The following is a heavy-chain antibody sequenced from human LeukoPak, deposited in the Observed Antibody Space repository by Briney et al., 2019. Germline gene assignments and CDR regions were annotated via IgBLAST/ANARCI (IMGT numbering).Heavy chain of an antibody. CDR1: GDTFTDHY. V-gene: IGHV1-2*02. J-gene: IGHJ4*02. CDR3: ARLGDRGYYGSGSYSPPDY. Sequence: GASVKVSCKAFGDTFTDHYVHWVRQAPGQGLEWMGWSNPNSGGTIFAQRFQGRVTMTRDTSISTAYMELSSLRSEDTAVYYCARLGDRGYYGSGSYSPPDYWGQGTLVTVSS. CDR2: SNPNSGGT. D-gene: IGHD3-10*01.